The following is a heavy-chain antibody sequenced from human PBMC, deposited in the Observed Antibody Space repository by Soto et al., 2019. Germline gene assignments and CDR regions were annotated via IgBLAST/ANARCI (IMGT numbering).Heavy chain of an antibody. J-gene: IGHJ5*02. CDR3: ARVGLWAYWLGP. V-gene: IGHV3-74*01. D-gene: IGHD5-18*01. CDR1: EFTFSDYW. Sequence: EVQLVESGGGLVQPGGSLRLSCATSEFTFSDYWMHWVRQAPGKGLVWVSRINSAGSTTNYADSVKGRFTVSRDNAKNTLYLQMNSLRADDTAVYYCARVGLWAYWLGPWGQGTLVTVSS. CDR2: INSAGSTT.